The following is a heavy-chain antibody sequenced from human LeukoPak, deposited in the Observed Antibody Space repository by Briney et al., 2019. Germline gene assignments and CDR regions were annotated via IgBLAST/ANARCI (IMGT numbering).Heavy chain of an antibody. V-gene: IGHV4-31*03. D-gene: IGHD5-18*01. Sequence: SETLSLTCTVSGGSISSGGYYWGWIRQHPGTGLEWIGYIYYSGSTYYNPSLKSRVTISVDTSKNQFSLKLSSATAADTAVYYCAARGYSYGYIPYWGQGTLVTVSS. J-gene: IGHJ4*02. CDR1: GGSISSGGYY. CDR3: AARGYSYGYIPY. CDR2: IYYSGST.